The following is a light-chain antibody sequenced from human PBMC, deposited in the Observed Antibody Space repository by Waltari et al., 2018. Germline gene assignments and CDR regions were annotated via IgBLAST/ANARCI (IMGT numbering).Light chain of an antibody. Sequence: QSALTQPASVSGSPGQSIAISCTGTSSDVGAYDSFSWSQQPPGHAPKLAICEVSKRPSGVSNRFSGSRSGHTASLTISGLQAEDEADYYGCSYTSSSVSYVFGTGTRVTVL. J-gene: IGLJ1*01. CDR3: CSYTSSSVSYV. CDR2: EVS. CDR1: SSDVGAYDS. V-gene: IGLV2-14*01.